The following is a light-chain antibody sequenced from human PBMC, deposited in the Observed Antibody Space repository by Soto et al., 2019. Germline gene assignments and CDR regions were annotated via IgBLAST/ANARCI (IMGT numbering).Light chain of an antibody. CDR1: SSNIGINT. V-gene: IGLV1-44*01. Sequence: QSVLTQPPSASGTPGQRVTISCSGSSSNIGINTVNWYQQFPGTAPKLLIYSNNQRPSGVPDRFSGSKSGTSASLAISGLQSEDEAHYYCAAWDDSLSGVVFGVGTKLTVL. CDR2: SNN. J-gene: IGLJ3*02. CDR3: AAWDDSLSGVV.